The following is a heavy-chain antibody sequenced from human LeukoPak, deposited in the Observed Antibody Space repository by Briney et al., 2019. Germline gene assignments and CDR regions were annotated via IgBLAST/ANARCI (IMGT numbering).Heavy chain of an antibody. J-gene: IGHJ4*02. CDR2: FDPEDGET. Sequence: ASVKVSCKDSGYTLTELSMHWVRQAPGKGLEWMGGFDPEDGETIYAQKFQGRDTMTEDTSTDTAYMELSSLRSEDTAVYYCATPAGDSSGPGYWGQGTLVTVSS. D-gene: IGHD3-22*01. CDR3: ATPAGDSSGPGY. V-gene: IGHV1-24*01. CDR1: GYTLTELS.